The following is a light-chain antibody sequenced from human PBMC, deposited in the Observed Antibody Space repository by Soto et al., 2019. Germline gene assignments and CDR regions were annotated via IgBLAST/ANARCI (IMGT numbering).Light chain of an antibody. CDR3: SSYTGSNNLL. J-gene: IGLJ2*01. CDR1: SSDVGSYNY. Sequence: QSALTQPPSASGSPGQSVTISCTGTSSDVGSYNYVSWYQQHPGKAPKLMIYEVSKRPSGVPDRFSGPKSGNTASLTVSGLQAEDEADYYCSSYTGSNNLLFGGGTKLTVL. CDR2: EVS. V-gene: IGLV2-8*01.